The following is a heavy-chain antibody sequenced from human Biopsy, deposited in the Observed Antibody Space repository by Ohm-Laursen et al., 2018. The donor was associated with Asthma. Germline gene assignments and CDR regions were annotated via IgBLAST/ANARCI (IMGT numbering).Heavy chain of an antibody. CDR1: GGSISVSNW. J-gene: IGHJ4*02. CDR2: IYHLGNA. Sequence: SETLSLTCDFSGGSISVSNWWSWVRQPPGRGLEWIGQIYHLGNANYNPSLKSRVTMSVDKSKNQFSLKLTSVTAADTAVYFCARRWRSYDSSNYYLDQWGQGTLVTVSS. D-gene: IGHD3-22*01. V-gene: IGHV4-4*02. CDR3: ARRWRSYDSSNYYLDQ.